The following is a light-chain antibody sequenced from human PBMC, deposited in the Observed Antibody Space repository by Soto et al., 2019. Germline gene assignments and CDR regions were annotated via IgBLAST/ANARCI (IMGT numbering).Light chain of an antibody. CDR3: QQYGYSPIT. CDR2: AAS. V-gene: IGKV3-20*01. Sequence: LTPSVGTRALVTWEAATRSCRFSRSVSSNYLAWYQQKPGKAPRLLIYAASSRATGIPDRFSGSGSGTDFTLTIGGLEPEDFAVYYCQQYGYSPITFGQGTRLEIK. J-gene: IGKJ5*01. CDR1: RSVSSNY.